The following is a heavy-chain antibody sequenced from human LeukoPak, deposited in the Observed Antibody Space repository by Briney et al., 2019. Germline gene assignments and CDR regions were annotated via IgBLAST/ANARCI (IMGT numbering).Heavy chain of an antibody. CDR3: ARGHYYDILTGYYMRAFDI. Sequence: SETLSLTCAVYGGSFTGYHSSWIRQPPGKGLEWMGEINHSGSANYNPSLKSRVTISVDTSKNQLSLKLSSVTAADTAVYYCARGHYYDILTGYYMRAFDIWGQGTMVTVSS. CDR2: INHSGSA. J-gene: IGHJ3*02. D-gene: IGHD3-9*01. CDR1: GGSFTGYH. V-gene: IGHV4-34*01.